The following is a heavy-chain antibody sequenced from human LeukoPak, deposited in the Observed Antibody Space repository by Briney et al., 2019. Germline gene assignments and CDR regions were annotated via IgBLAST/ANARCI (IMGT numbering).Heavy chain of an antibody. D-gene: IGHD3-10*01. CDR2: ISAYNGNT. Sequence: GASVKVSCKASGYTFTSYGISWVRQAPGQGLEWMGWISAYNGNTNYARKLQGRVTMTTDTSTSTAYMELRSLRSDDTAVYYCARGRITMVRGDFGGFDPWGQGTLVTVSS. CDR3: ARGRITMVRGDFGGFDP. CDR1: GYTFTSYG. J-gene: IGHJ5*02. V-gene: IGHV1-18*01.